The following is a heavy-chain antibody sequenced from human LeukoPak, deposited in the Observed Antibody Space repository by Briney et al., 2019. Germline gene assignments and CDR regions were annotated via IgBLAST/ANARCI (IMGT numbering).Heavy chain of an antibody. CDR1: GFTFSSYA. Sequence: GGSLRLSCAASGFTFSSYAMSWVRQAPGKGLEWVSAISGSGGRTYYADSVKGRFTISRDSSKNTLYLQMNSLRAEDTAVYYCARDGPYCSGGSCYFFDYWGQGTLVTVSS. CDR3: ARDGPYCSGGSCYFFDY. V-gene: IGHV3-23*01. D-gene: IGHD2-15*01. J-gene: IGHJ4*02. CDR2: ISGSGGRT.